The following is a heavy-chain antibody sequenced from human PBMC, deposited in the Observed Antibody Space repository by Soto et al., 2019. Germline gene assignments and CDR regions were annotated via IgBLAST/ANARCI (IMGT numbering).Heavy chain of an antibody. CDR3: ARDESLYDAFDI. CDR2: ISYDGSNK. J-gene: IGHJ3*02. V-gene: IGHV3-30-3*01. Sequence: HPGGSLRLSCAASGFTFSSYAMHWVRQAPGKGLEWVAVISYDGSNKYYADSVKGRFTISRDNSKNTLYLQMNSLRAEDTAVYYCARDESLYDAFDIWGQGTMVTVSS. CDR1: GFTFSSYA.